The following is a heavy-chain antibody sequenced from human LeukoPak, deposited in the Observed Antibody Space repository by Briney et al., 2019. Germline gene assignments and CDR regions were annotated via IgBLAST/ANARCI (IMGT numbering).Heavy chain of an antibody. J-gene: IGHJ3*02. CDR2: IYYSGST. CDR3: ARGLLLWFGDLLDDAFDI. V-gene: IGHV4-39*07. D-gene: IGHD3-10*01. CDR1: GGSISSSHYY. Sequence: SETLSLTCTVSGGSISSSHYYWGWIRQPPGKGLEWIGSIYYSGSTYYNPSLKSRVTISVDTSKNQFSLKLSSVTAADTAVYYCARGLLLWFGDLLDDAFDIWGQGTMVTVSS.